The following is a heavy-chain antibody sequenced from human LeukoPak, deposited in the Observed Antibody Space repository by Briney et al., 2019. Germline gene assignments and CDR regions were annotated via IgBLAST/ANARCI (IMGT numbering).Heavy chain of an antibody. V-gene: IGHV5-51*01. J-gene: IGHJ4*02. Sequence: GESLKISCKGSGYSFTSYWIGWVRQMPGKGLEWMGIIYPGDSDTRYSPSFQGQVTISADKSISTAYLQWSSLKASDTAMYYCARPGYYYDSSGYPFYFDYWGQGTLVTVSS. CDR1: GYSFTSYW. CDR3: ARPGYYYDSSGYPFYFDY. D-gene: IGHD3-22*01. CDR2: IYPGDSDT.